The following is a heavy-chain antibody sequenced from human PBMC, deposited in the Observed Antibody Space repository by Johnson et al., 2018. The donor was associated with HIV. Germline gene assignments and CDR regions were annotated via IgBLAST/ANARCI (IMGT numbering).Heavy chain of an antibody. J-gene: IGHJ3*02. CDR1: GFTFSSYA. D-gene: IGHD5-24*01. CDR2: INWNGGST. CDR3: ARGSRWLLWPGSSFDI. V-gene: IGHV3-20*04. Sequence: VQLVESGGGLVQPGGSLRLSCAASGFTFSSYAMHWVSQAPGKGLEWVSGINWNGGSTGYADSVKGRFTISRDNGKNSLYLQMNSLRAEDTALYYCARGSRWLLWPGSSFDIWGQGTMVTVSS.